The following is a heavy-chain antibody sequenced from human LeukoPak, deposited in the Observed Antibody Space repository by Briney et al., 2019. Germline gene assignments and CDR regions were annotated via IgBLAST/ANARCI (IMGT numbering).Heavy chain of an antibody. Sequence: GGSLRLSCAASGFTFSTYWMSWVRQAPGKGLEWVANIKQDGSDKFYADSMKGRFTISRDNAKNSVYLQMDSLRVEDTVVYYCTRDYRGKDVWGRGTTVTVSS. CDR2: IKQDGSDK. CDR3: TRDYRGKDV. V-gene: IGHV3-7*01. CDR1: GFTFSTYW. D-gene: IGHD3-16*02. J-gene: IGHJ6*02.